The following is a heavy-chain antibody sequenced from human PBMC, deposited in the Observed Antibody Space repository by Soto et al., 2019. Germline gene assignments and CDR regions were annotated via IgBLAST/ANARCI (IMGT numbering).Heavy chain of an antibody. CDR3: AKTGGGSCYSAVDY. V-gene: IGHV3-23*01. CDR2: ICGTTTST. Sequence: GGSLRLSCAASRFTFSSYAMSWVRQAPGKGLEWVSVICGTTTSTYYSDSVKGRFTISRDNSKNTLYLQMNSLRAEDTAIYYCAKTGGGSCYSAVDYWGQGTLVTVSS. CDR1: RFTFSSYA. J-gene: IGHJ4*01. D-gene: IGHD2-15*01.